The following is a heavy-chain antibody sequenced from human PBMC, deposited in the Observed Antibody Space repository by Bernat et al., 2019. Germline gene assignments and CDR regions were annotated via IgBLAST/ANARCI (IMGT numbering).Heavy chain of an antibody. V-gene: IGHV3-48*01. CDR2: ISSSSSTI. Sequence: EVQLVESGGGLVQPGGSLRLSCAASGFTFSSYSMNWVRQAPGKGLEWVSYISSSSSTIYYADSVKGRFTISRDNAKNSLYLQMNSLGAEDTAGYDCAKSGGIPDFDIWGQGTMVTVSS. J-gene: IGHJ3*02. D-gene: IGHD1-26*01. CDR3: AKSGGIPDFDI. CDR1: GFTFSSYS.